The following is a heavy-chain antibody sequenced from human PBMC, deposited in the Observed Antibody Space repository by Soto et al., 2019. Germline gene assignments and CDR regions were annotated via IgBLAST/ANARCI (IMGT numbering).Heavy chain of an antibody. CDR2: IYHSGST. V-gene: IGHV4-38-2*02. Sequence: SETLSLTCTVSGYSISSGYYWGWIRQPPGKGLEWIGSIYHSGSTYYNPSLKSRVTISVDTSKNQFSLKLSSVTAADTAVYYCARGYYYDSSGYYYAFDIWGQGTMVTVSS. D-gene: IGHD3-22*01. J-gene: IGHJ3*02. CDR1: GYSISSGYY. CDR3: ARGYYYDSSGYYYAFDI.